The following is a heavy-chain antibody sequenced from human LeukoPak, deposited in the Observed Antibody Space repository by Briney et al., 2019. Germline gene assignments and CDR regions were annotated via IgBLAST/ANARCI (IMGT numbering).Heavy chain of an antibody. CDR1: GFTFSTYG. J-gene: IGHJ6*03. Sequence: GGSLRLSCAASGFTFSTYGMSWVRQAPGKGLEWVSAISGSGGSTYYADSVKGRFTISRDNSKNTLYLQMNSLRAEDAAVYYCAKDYRSGAARSYYYYYMDVWGKGTTVTVSS. CDR3: AKDYRSGAARSYYYYYMDV. V-gene: IGHV3-23*01. D-gene: IGHD6-6*01. CDR2: ISGSGGST.